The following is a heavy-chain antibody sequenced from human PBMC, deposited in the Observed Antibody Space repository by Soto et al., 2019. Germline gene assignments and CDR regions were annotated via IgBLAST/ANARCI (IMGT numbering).Heavy chain of an antibody. CDR3: ARHRKYSSGWHFDY. CDR1: GFTFSSYG. D-gene: IGHD6-19*01. V-gene: IGHV3-33*01. CDR2: IWYDGSNK. J-gene: IGHJ4*02. Sequence: QVQLVESGGGVVQPGRSLRLSCAASGFTFSSYGMHWDRQAPGKGLEWVAVIWYDGSNKYYADSVKGRFTISRDNSKNTLYLQMNSLRAEDTAVYYCARHRKYSSGWHFDYWGQGTLVTVSS.